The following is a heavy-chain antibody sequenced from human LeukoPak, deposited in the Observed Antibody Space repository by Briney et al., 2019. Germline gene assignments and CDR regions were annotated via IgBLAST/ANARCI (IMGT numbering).Heavy chain of an antibody. J-gene: IGHJ5*02. V-gene: IGHV3-74*01. D-gene: IGHD2-15*01. CDR2: NNGDGSTT. Sequence: GGSLRLSCVASGFSLSGYWMYWVRQAPGKGLMYISRNNGDGSTTNYADVVKGRFTMSRDNVKNTLYLQMNSLRVEDTAVYYCARDPRNVGLAPWGQGTLATVSS. CDR1: GFSLSGYW. CDR3: ARDPRNVGLAP.